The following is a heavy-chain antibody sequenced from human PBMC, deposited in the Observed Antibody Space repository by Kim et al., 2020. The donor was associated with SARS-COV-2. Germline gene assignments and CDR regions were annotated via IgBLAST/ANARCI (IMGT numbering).Heavy chain of an antibody. V-gene: IGHV3-43*01. CDR3: AKDIPHYGGIDY. CDR1: GFTFGDYT. Sequence: GGSLRLSCAASGFTFGDYTMHWVRQPPGKGLEWVSFISWDAADTNYADSVRGRFIIFRDNTMNSLYLQMNSLATDDAALYYCAKDIPHYGGIDYWGPGTMVTVSS. CDR2: ISWDAADT. D-gene: IGHD3-10*01. J-gene: IGHJ4*02.